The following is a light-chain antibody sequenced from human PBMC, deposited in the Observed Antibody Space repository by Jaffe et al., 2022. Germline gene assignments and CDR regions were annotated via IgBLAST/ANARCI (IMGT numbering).Light chain of an antibody. V-gene: IGKV4-1*01. J-gene: IGKJ4*01. CDR1: QSVLYSSNNKNY. CDR3: QQYFGSPLT. Sequence: DIVMTQSPDSLAVSLGERVTINCKSSQSVLYSSNNKNYLAWYQQKPGQPPKLLIYWASTRESGVPDRFSGRGSGTDFTLTISSLQAEDVAVYYCQQYFGSPLTFGGGTKVEIK. CDR2: WAS.